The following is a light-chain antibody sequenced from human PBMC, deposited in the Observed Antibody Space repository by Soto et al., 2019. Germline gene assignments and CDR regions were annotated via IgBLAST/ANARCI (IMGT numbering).Light chain of an antibody. CDR2: DAS. CDR3: QQYNSYPIT. Sequence: DIQMTPSPSSLSASVGDRVTITCQASQDISNYLNWYQQKPGKAPKLLIYDASNLESGVPSRFSGSGSGTEFTLTISSLQPDDFATYYCQQYNSYPITFGQGTRLEIK. V-gene: IGKV1-16*01. J-gene: IGKJ5*01. CDR1: QDISNY.